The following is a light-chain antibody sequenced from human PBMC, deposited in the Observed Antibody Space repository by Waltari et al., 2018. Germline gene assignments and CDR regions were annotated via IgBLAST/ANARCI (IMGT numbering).Light chain of an antibody. V-gene: IGKV1-5*03. CDR1: QSISHW. J-gene: IGKJ4*01. CDR2: KAS. CDR3: QRYDDYPPT. Sequence: DIQLTQSPSTLSESVGDRIPITCRASQSISHWLAWYQQKPGKAPKLLISKASSLEKEVPSRFSGSGSGTEFTLTITNLQPDDFATFYCQRYDDYPPTFGGGTKVEIK.